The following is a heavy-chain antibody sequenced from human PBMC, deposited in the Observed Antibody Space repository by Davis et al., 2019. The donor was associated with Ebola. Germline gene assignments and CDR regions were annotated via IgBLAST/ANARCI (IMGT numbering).Heavy chain of an antibody. V-gene: IGHV3-33*08. CDR2: IWYDGSNK. CDR1: GFTSSDYY. D-gene: IGHD2-2*01. CDR3: ARGVPAAIYEFGGFDY. J-gene: IGHJ4*02. Sequence: GESLKISCAASGFTSSDYYMSWIRQAPGKGLEWVAVIWYDGSNKYYADSVKGRFTISRDNSKNTLYLQMNSLRAEDTAVYYCARGVPAAIYEFGGFDYGGQGTLVTVSS.